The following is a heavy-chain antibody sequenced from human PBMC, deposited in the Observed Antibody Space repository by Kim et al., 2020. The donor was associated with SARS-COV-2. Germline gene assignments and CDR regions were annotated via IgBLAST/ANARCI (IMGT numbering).Heavy chain of an antibody. CDR1: GGSFSGYY. D-gene: IGHD3-10*01. J-gene: IGHJ5*02. V-gene: IGHV4-34*01. Sequence: SETLSLTCAVYGGSFSGYYWSCIRPPLGKGLEWIGEINHSGSTNYNPSLKSRVTISVDTSKNQFSLKLSSVTAADTAVYYCARRGSGLVLWFGESGNWFDPWGQGTLVTVSS. CDR2: INHSGST. CDR3: ARRGSGLVLWFGESGNWFDP.